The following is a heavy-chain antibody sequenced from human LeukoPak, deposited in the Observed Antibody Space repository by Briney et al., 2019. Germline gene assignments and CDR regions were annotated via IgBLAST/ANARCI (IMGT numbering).Heavy chain of an antibody. V-gene: IGHV1-8*02. CDR1: GYTFTSYY. D-gene: IGHD2-15*01. CDR3: ARGGPYCSGGSCYSDTFDY. Sequence: ASVKVSCKASGYTFTSYYMHWVRQATGQGLEWMGWMNPNSGNTGYAQKFQGRVTMTRNTSISTAYMELSSLRSEDTAVYYCARGGPYCSGGSCYSDTFDYWGQGTLVTVSS. CDR2: MNPNSGNT. J-gene: IGHJ4*02.